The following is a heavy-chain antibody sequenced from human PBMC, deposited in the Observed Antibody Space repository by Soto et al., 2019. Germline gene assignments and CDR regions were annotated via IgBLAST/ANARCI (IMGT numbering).Heavy chain of an antibody. CDR3: ARDVGTYY. CDR2: IIPLYKTT. D-gene: IGHD3-10*01. V-gene: IGHV1-69*01. CDR1: GGSFTNYA. Sequence: QVQLVQSGAEVKRPGSSVKISCQASGGSFTNYAISWVRQAPGPGLEWVGGIIPLYKTTDYSQKFQGRVTITADEATSTAYMELSSLRYEDTAVYYCARDVGTYY. J-gene: IGHJ6*01.